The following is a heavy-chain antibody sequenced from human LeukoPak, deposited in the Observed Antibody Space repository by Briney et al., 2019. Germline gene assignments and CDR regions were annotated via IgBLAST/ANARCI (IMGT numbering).Heavy chain of an antibody. D-gene: IGHD4-17*01. V-gene: IGHV3-53*01. CDR1: GFTVISSY. J-gene: IGHJ4*02. CDR2: IYSGGSA. Sequence: GGALRLSCAASGFTVISSYMSWVRQAPGKGLEWVSVIYSGGSAYYADSVKGRFTISRDNSKNTLFLQMNSLRAEDTAVYYCARNYGDYVFIIGYWGQGTLVTVSS. CDR3: ARNYGDYVFIIGY.